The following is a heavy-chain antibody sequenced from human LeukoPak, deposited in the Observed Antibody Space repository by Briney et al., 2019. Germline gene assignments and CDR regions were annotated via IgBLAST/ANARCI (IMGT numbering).Heavy chain of an antibody. Sequence: SEKVSCKASGGTFSSYAISWVRQAPGQGLEWMGGIIPIFGTANHAQKFQGRVTITADESTSTAYMELSSLRSEDTAVYYCARAGDRMVRGVMGFDYWGQGTLVTVSS. CDR1: GGTFSSYA. D-gene: IGHD3-10*01. J-gene: IGHJ4*02. CDR2: IIPIFGTA. V-gene: IGHV1-69*13. CDR3: ARAGDRMVRGVMGFDY.